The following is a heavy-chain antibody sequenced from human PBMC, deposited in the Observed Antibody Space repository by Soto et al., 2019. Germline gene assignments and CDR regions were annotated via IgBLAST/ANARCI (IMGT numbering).Heavy chain of an antibody. V-gene: IGHV3-21*01. D-gene: IGHD1-1*01. CDR1: GFTFSRYS. CDR2: ISSTSSYI. Sequence: EVQLVESGGGLVKPGGSLRLSCAASGFTFSRYSMNWVRKAPGKGLEWVSTISSTSSYIYYTDSVKGRFTISRDNAKNSVYLQMNSLIPEYTAVYYCARDISTGIRGGFDYWGQGSLVTVSS. J-gene: IGHJ4*02. CDR3: ARDISTGIRGGFDY.